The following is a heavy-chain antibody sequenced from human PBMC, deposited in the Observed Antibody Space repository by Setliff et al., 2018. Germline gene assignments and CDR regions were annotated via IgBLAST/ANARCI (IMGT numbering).Heavy chain of an antibody. CDR1: GYSISSGYY. Sequence: PSETLSLTCAVSGYSISSGYYWGWIRQPPGKGLEWIGSIYHSGSTNYNPSLKSRVTISVDTSKNQFSLKLSSVTAADTAVYYCARLWISYESNTYFYPKYFDFWGQGTLVTVSS. V-gene: IGHV4-38-2*01. CDR2: IYHSGST. CDR3: ARLWISYESNTYFYPKYFDF. D-gene: IGHD3-22*01. J-gene: IGHJ4*02.